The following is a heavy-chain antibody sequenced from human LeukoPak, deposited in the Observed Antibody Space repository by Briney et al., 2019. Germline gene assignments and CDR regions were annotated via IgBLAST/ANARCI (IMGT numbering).Heavy chain of an antibody. J-gene: IGHJ4*02. CDR1: GGTFSSYA. CDR3: ARAMVRGVITSFDY. D-gene: IGHD3-10*01. V-gene: IGHV1-69*13. CDR2: IIPIFGTA. Sequence: SVKVSCKASGGTFSSYAISWVRQAPGHGLEWMGGIIPIFGTANYAQKFQGRVTITADESTSTAYMELSSLRSEDTAVYYCARAMVRGVITSFDYWGQGTLVTVSS.